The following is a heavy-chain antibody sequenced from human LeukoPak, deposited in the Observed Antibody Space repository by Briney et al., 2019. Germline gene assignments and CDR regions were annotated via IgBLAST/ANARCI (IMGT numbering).Heavy chain of an antibody. CDR1: GFTFSSYS. CDR2: ISSSSSYI. D-gene: IGHD2-2*01. J-gene: IGHJ6*04. CDR3: AREADIVVVPASDV. V-gene: IGHV3-21*01. Sequence: PGGSLRLSCAASGFTFSSYSMNWVSQAPGKGLEWGLSISSSSSYIYYADSVKSRFTISRDNAKNSLYLQMNSLRAEDTAVYYCAREADIVVVPASDVWGKGTTVTVPS.